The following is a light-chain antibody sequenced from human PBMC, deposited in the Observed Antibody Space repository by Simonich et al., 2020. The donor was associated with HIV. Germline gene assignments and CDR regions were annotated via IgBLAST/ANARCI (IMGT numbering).Light chain of an antibody. J-gene: IGLJ2*01. CDR3: QAWDSSVV. CDR1: ELPKQF. CDR2: KDR. Sequence: SYELTPPPSVSVSPGQTARLTCSGDELPKQFAYWYQQEPGQAPVLGIYKDRERPSGIPERFSGSNSGNTATLTISGTQAMDEADYYCQAWDSSVVFGGGTKLTVL. V-gene: IGLV3-1*01.